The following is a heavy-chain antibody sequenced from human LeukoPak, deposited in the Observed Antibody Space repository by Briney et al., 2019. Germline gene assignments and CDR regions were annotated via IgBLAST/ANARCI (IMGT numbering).Heavy chain of an antibody. CDR1: GGSISSYY. D-gene: IGHD4-11*01. Sequence: PSETLSLTCTVSGGSISSYYWTWIRQPPGKGLEWIGYIYYTGSTDYNPSLKSRVTMSLDTSKNQFSLKLSSVTAADTAVYYCARGLHHWSFDLWGRGTLVTVSS. J-gene: IGHJ2*01. V-gene: IGHV4-59*01. CDR3: ARGLHHWSFDL. CDR2: IYYTGST.